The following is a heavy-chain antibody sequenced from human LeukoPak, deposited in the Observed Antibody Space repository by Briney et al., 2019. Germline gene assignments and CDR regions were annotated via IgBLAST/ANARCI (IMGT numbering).Heavy chain of an antibody. CDR3: AGSDFNYYYYMDV. CDR1: GGSISSSNW. CDR2: IYHSGST. V-gene: IGHV4-4*02. Sequence: SGTLSLTCAVSGGSISSSNWWSWVRQPPGKGLEWIGEIYHSGSTNYNPSLKSRVTISVDKSKNQFSLKLSSVTAADTAVYYCAGSDFNYYYYMDVWGKGTTVTVSS. J-gene: IGHJ6*03. D-gene: IGHD2/OR15-2a*01.